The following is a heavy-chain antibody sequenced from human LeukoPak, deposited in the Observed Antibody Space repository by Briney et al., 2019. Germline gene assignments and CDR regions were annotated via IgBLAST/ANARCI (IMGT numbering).Heavy chain of an antibody. Sequence: PGRSLRLSCAASGFTFSSYAMPWVRQAPGKGLEWVAVISYDGSNKYYADSVKGRFTISRDNSKNTLYLQMNSLRAEDTAVYYCARDYGGRWLQLRDYYYGMDVWGQGTTVTVSS. D-gene: IGHD5-24*01. J-gene: IGHJ6*02. V-gene: IGHV3-30-3*01. CDR2: ISYDGSNK. CDR1: GFTFSSYA. CDR3: ARDYGGRWLQLRDYYYGMDV.